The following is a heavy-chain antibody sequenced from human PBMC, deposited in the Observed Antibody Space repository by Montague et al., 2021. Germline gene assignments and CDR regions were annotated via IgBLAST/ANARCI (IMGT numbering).Heavy chain of an antibody. D-gene: IGHD6-13*01. CDR1: GDSLSSVGYS. Sequence: TLSLTCTVSGDSLSSVGYSWTWIRQHPGKGLEWIGYMYYSGSTYYNPSLKSRVTISGDTSKNHFSLRLTSVTAADTAVYYCARGPLATGDFDYWGQGTLVTVSS. CDR2: MYYSGST. J-gene: IGHJ4*02. V-gene: IGHV4-31*03. CDR3: ARGPLATGDFDY.